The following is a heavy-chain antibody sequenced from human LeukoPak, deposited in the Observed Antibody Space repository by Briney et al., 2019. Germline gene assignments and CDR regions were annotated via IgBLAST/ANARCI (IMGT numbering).Heavy chain of an antibody. CDR1: GYTFTSYG. CDR3: ARDVSGGAAAGTSSVY. J-gene: IGHJ4*02. V-gene: IGHV1-18*01. Sequence: ASVKVSCKASGYTFTSYGISWVRQAPGQGLEWMGWISAYNGNTNYAQKLQGTVTMTTDTSTSTAYMELRSLRSDDTAVYYCARDVSGGAAAGTSSVYWGQGTLVTVSS. D-gene: IGHD6-13*01. CDR2: ISAYNGNT.